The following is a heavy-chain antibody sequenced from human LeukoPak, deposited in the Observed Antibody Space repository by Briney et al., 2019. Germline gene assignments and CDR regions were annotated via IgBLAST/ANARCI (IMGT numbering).Heavy chain of an antibody. V-gene: IGHV3-30*02. D-gene: IGHD3-22*01. CDR3: AREVDGSSGYYYYVY. CDR2: IRYDGSKK. Sequence: GGSLRLSCAASGFTFSNYGIHWVRQAPGKGLEWVAFIRYDGSKKYYADSVKGRFTISRDNSKSTLYLQMDSLRAEDTAVYYCAREVDGSSGYYYYVYWGQGTLVTVSS. J-gene: IGHJ4*02. CDR1: GFTFSNYG.